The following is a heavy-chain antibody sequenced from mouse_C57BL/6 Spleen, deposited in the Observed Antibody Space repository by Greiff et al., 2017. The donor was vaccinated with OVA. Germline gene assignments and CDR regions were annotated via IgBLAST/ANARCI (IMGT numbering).Heavy chain of an antibody. V-gene: IGHV5-17*01. CDR1: GFTFSDYG. J-gene: IGHJ4*01. D-gene: IGHD1-1*01. CDR2: ISSGSSTI. CDR3: ARDYYGSRDYYAMDY. Sequence: EVKLMESGGGLVKPGGSLKLSCAASGFTFSDYGMHWVRQAPEKGLEWVAYISSGSSTIYYADTVKGRFTISSDNAKNTLFLQMTSLRSEDTAMYYCARDYYGSRDYYAMDYWGQGTSVTVSS.